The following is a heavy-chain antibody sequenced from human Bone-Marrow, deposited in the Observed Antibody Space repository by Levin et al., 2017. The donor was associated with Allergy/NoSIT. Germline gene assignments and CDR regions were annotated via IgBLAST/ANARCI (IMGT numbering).Heavy chain of an antibody. CDR2: LSGNGITT. CDR1: GFTFSSYA. Sequence: LSLTCAASGFTFSSYAMSWVRQAPGKGLEWVSSLSGNGITTYYADSVKGRFTISRDHSKNTLYLQMNSLRAEDTAVYYCAKESYETRGHIDYWGQGTLVTVSS. D-gene: IGHD5-18*01. V-gene: IGHV3-23*01. CDR3: AKESYETRGHIDY. J-gene: IGHJ4*02.